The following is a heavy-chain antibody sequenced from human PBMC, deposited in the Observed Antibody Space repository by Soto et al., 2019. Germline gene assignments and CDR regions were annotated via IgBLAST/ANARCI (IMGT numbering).Heavy chain of an antibody. V-gene: IGHV3-23*01. J-gene: IGHJ4*02. Sequence: EVQLLESGGGLVQPGGSLRLSCAASGFSYNSYALNWVRQAPGKGLEWVSSISGGGGDTSYADSVRGRFTISRDNSRNTLYLQMNSLRADHAAVYYCVRSFTWYSEADYWGQGTLVTVSS. CDR2: ISGGGGDT. CDR3: VRSFTWYSEADY. D-gene: IGHD6-13*01. CDR1: GFSYNSYA.